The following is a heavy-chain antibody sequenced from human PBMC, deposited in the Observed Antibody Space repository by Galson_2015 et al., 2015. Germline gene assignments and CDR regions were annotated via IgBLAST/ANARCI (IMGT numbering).Heavy chain of an antibody. Sequence: SLRLSCAASGFTFSSYAMHWVRQAPGKGLEWVADISYDGSNKYYADSVKGRFTISRDNSKNTLYLQMNSLRAEDTAVYYCAREGSGGTVSFDYWGQGTLVTVSS. CDR3: AREGSGGTVSFDY. J-gene: IGHJ4*02. CDR2: ISYDGSNK. CDR1: GFTFSSYA. V-gene: IGHV3-30-3*01. D-gene: IGHD4-17*01.